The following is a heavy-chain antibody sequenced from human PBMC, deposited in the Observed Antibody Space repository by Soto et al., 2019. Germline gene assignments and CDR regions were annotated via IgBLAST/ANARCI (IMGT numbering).Heavy chain of an antibody. CDR3: AKEFLSSGYYDVGYYYYYGMDV. Sequence: GGSLRPSCAAPGFTFSSYGMHWVRQAPGKGLEWVAVISYDGSNKYYADSVKGRFTISRDNSKNTLYLQMNSLRAEDTAVYYYAKEFLSSGYYDVGYYYYYGMDVWGQGTTVTVSS. D-gene: IGHD3-22*01. CDR1: GFTFSSYG. J-gene: IGHJ6*02. V-gene: IGHV3-30*18. CDR2: ISYDGSNK.